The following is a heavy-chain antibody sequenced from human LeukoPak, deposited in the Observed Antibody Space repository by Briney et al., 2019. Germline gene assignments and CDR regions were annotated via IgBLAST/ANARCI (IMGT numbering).Heavy chain of an antibody. CDR3: AKGSFGSGSYPFDS. V-gene: IGHV3-23*01. D-gene: IGHD1-26*01. Sequence: GGSLRLSCAASGFTFSNYAMSWVRQAPGKGLEWVSAIVASGGSTFYADSVKGRLTISRDNSKNTLYLQMNSLRAEDTALYYSAKGSFGSGSYPFDSWGQGTLVTVSS. J-gene: IGHJ4*02. CDR1: GFTFSNYA. CDR2: IVASGGST.